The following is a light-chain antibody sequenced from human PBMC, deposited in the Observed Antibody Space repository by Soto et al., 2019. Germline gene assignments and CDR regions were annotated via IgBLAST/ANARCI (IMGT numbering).Light chain of an antibody. Sequence: DIQMTQSPSSLSASVGDRGTISCRASQGIANYLAGYQQKPGKVPELLIYAASTLHSGVPSRFSGSGSGTEFTLTISSLQPEDVASYYCQKYRRAPWTFGQGTKVEIK. CDR1: QGIANY. V-gene: IGKV1-27*01. CDR3: QKYRRAPWT. CDR2: AAS. J-gene: IGKJ1*01.